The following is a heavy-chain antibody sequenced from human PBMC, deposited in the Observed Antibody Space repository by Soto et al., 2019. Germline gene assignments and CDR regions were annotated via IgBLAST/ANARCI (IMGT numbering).Heavy chain of an antibody. D-gene: IGHD3-22*01. CDR1: GGSISSSSYY. V-gene: IGHV4-39*01. J-gene: IGHJ4*02. Sequence: SETLSLTCAVSGGSISSSSYYWGWIRQPPGKGLEWIGSISYSGSTYYNPSLKSRVTISVDTSKNQFSLKLSSVTAADTAVYYCASYYYDSSGYYYVPGVYWGQGTLVTVS. CDR3: ASYYYDSSGYYYVPGVY. CDR2: ISYSGST.